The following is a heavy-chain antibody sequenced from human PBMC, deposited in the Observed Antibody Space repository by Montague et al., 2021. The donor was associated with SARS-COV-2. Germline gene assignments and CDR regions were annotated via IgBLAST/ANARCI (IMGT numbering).Heavy chain of an antibody. CDR2: IKQDGSEK. CDR1: GFTFSRYW. D-gene: IGHD2-15*01. V-gene: IGHV3-7*01. Sequence: SLRLSCAASGFTFSRYWMSWVRQAPGKGLEWVANIKQDGSEKYYVDSVKGRFTISRDNAKNSLYLQMNSLRAEDTAVYYCARDRTYCSGGSCLYYYYYGMDVWGQGTTVTVSS. J-gene: IGHJ6*02. CDR3: ARDRTYCSGGSCLYYYYYGMDV.